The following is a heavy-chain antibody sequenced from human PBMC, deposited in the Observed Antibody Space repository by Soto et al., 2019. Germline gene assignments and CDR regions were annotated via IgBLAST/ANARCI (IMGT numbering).Heavy chain of an antibody. CDR2: IDFSGSETS. J-gene: IGHJ4*02. D-gene: IGHD3-22*01. V-gene: IGHV4-39*01. Sequence: SERLSRTWSVSGDFTNNTTYYCACVRQAPRKELEWVGIIDFSGSETSHYKPSLKSRGTISVDRCKNQFSLQLPCLTCPETAAYYCPSQRYSLATSGYYPFSCWGKGTLVTSSS. CDR3: PSQRYSLATSGYYPFSC. CDR1: GDFTNNTTYY.